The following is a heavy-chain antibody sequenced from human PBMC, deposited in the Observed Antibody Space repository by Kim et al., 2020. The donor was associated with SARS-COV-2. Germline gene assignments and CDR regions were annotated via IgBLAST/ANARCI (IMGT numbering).Heavy chain of an antibody. CDR1: GFTFSSYA. CDR3: ARSPFGELLIPYYYYYGMDV. Sequence: GGSLRLSCAASGFTFSSYAMHWVRQAPGKGLEWVAVISYDGSNKYYADSVKGRFTISRDNSKNTLYLQMNSLRAEDTAVYYCARSPFGELLIPYYYYYGMDVWGQGTTVTVSS. V-gene: IGHV3-30*04. CDR2: ISYDGSNK. J-gene: IGHJ6*02. D-gene: IGHD3-10*01.